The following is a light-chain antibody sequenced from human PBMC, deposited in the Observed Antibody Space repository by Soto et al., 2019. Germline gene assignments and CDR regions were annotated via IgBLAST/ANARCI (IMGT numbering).Light chain of an antibody. CDR2: DAS. J-gene: IGKJ4*01. V-gene: IGKV1-5*01. CDR3: QQYNSYSPLT. CDR1: HSISSW. Sequence: DIQMTQSPSTLSASVGDRVTITCRASHSISSWLAWDQQKPGKAPKLLIYDASSLESGVPSRFSGSGSGTEVTLTISSLQPDDFATYYYQQYNSYSPLTVGGGTKVVIK.